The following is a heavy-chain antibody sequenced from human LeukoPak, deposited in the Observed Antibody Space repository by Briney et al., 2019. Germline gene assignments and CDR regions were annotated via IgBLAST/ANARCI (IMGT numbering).Heavy chain of an antibody. CDR2: IKQDGREK. Sequence: GGSLRLSCAASGFTFSSYGMSWVRQAPGKGREWVANIKQDGREKYYVDSVRGRFTISRDNAKNALYLQMNSLRAEDTAVYYCARERVGWLRPYYFDYWGQGNLVTVSS. CDR1: GFTFSSYG. CDR3: ARERVGWLRPYYFDY. V-gene: IGHV3-7*01. J-gene: IGHJ4*02. D-gene: IGHD5-12*01.